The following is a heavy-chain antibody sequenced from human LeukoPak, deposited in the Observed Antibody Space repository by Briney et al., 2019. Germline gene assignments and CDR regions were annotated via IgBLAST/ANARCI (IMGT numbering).Heavy chain of an antibody. Sequence: SETLSLTCIVSGGSISSYYWSWIRQPPGKGLEWIGYIHYSGITNYNPSLKSRVTISVDTSKNQFSLKLSSVTAADTAVYYCARAKDIVVVPAAVDAWLDPWGQGTLVTVSS. CDR2: IHYSGIT. V-gene: IGHV4-59*01. CDR3: ARAKDIVVVPAAVDAWLDP. CDR1: GGSISSYY. D-gene: IGHD2-2*01. J-gene: IGHJ5*02.